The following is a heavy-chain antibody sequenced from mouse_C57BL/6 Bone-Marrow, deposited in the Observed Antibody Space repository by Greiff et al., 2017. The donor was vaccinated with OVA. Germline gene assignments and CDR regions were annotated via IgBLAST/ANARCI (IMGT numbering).Heavy chain of an antibody. CDR2: ISNGGGST. V-gene: IGHV5-12*01. Sequence: EVKLVESGGGLVQPGGSLKLSCAASGFTFSDYYMYWVRQTPEQRLEWVAYISNGGGSTYFQDTVKDRFTISRDNAKNPLYLQMSRLKSEDTAMYYCARCGYDYWGQGTTLTVSS. J-gene: IGHJ2*01. CDR1: GFTFSDYY. D-gene: IGHD2-2*01. CDR3: ARCGYDY.